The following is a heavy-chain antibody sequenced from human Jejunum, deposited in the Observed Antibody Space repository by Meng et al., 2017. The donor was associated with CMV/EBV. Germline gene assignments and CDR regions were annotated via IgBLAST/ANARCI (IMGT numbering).Heavy chain of an antibody. CDR3: ARVRGGFDP. Sequence: PPSTASGGSIGGYYWSWIRQPPGKGLEWVGYIYYTGGTNYNPSLESRASIALDRSKNQISLKLTSVTAADTAVYYCARVRGGFDPWGQGTLVTVSS. CDR2: IYYTGGT. J-gene: IGHJ5*02. V-gene: IGHV4-59*01. CDR1: GGSIGGYY.